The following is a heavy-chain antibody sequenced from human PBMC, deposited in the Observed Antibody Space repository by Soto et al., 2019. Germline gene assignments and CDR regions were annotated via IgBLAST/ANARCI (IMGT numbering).Heavy chain of an antibody. Sequence: GGSLRLSCAASGFTFNSYSMNWVRQAPGKGLEWVSSLSSSTSYIYYADSVKGRFAISRDNAKNSLYLQMNSLRAEDTAVYYCARDAKGYCSGGSCAYYYGMDVWGQGTTVTVSS. V-gene: IGHV3-21*01. CDR2: LSSSTSYI. CDR1: GFTFNSYS. CDR3: ARDAKGYCSGGSCAYYYGMDV. D-gene: IGHD2-15*01. J-gene: IGHJ6*02.